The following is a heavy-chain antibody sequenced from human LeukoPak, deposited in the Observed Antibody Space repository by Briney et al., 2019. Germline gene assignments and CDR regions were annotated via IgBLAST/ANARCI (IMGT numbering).Heavy chain of an antibody. D-gene: IGHD3-9*01. CDR3: AKDLPGYDMDFDY. CDR1: GFTLSNLA. CDR2: ISGSGIST. J-gene: IGHJ4*02. Sequence: GGSLRLSCAASGFTLSNLAMSWVRQAPGKGLEWVSSISGSGISTYYADSLKGRFTISRDNFKNTLFLQLNSLRAEDTAVYYCAKDLPGYDMDFDYWGQGTLVTVSS. V-gene: IGHV3-23*01.